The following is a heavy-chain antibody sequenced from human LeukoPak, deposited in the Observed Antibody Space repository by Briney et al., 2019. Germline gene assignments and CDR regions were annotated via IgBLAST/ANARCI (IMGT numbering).Heavy chain of an antibody. Sequence: GGSLRLSCAASGFTFSSYSMNWVRQAPGKGLEWVSSISSSSSYIYYADSAKGRFTISRDNAKNSLYLQMNSLRAEDTAVYYCARDLVGASDYWGQGTLVTVSS. J-gene: IGHJ4*02. CDR3: ARDLVGASDY. D-gene: IGHD1-26*01. CDR2: ISSSSSYI. V-gene: IGHV3-21*01. CDR1: GFTFSSYS.